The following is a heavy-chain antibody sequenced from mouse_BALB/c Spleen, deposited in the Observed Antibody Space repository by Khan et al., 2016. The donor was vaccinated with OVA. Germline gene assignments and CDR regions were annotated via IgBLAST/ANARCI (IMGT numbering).Heavy chain of an antibody. V-gene: IGHV14-3*02. CDR2: IDPANGNT. Sequence: VQLQQSGAELVKPGASVKLSCTASGFNIKDTYMHWVKQRPEQGLEWIGRIDPANGNTKYDPKFQGKATITADTSSNTAYLHLSSLTSEDTTVYYCAIGTTFAYWGQGTLVTVSA. D-gene: IGHD2-14*01. CDR3: AIGTTFAY. CDR1: GFNIKDTY. J-gene: IGHJ3*01.